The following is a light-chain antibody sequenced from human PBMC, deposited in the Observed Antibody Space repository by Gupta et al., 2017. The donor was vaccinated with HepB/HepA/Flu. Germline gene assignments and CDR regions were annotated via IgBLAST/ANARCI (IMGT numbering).Light chain of an antibody. CDR3: QQDHYWPLT. CDR2: DIS. V-gene: IGKV3-15*01. CDR1: QSVSTN. Sequence: EILTTQSPATLSVSPGERATLSCRASQSVSTNLAWYQQKPGQAPRLLIYDISNRAAGIPARFSGSGSGTEFTLTISSLQSEDFAVYYCQQDHYWPLTFGQGTKVEVK. J-gene: IGKJ1*01.